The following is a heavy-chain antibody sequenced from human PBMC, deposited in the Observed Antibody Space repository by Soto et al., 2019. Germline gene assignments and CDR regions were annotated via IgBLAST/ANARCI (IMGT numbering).Heavy chain of an antibody. CDR2: IIPIFGTA. CDR1: GGTFSSYA. D-gene: IGHD3-9*01. V-gene: IGHV1-69*13. Sequence: SVKVSCKASGGTFSSYAISWVRQAPGQGLEWMGGIIPIFGTANYAQKFQGRVTITADESTSTAYMELSSLRSEDTAVYYCARDATWPDYDILTGRSGYWFDPWGQGTLVTVSS. CDR3: ARDATWPDYDILTGRSGYWFDP. J-gene: IGHJ5*02.